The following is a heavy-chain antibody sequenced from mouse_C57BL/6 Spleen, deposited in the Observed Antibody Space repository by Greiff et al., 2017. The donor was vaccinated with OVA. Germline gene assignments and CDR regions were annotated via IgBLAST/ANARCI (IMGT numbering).Heavy chain of an antibody. D-gene: IGHD2-5*01. Sequence: VQLQQSGAELARPGASVKLSCKASGYTFTSYGISWVKQRTGQGLEWIGEIYPRSGNTYYNEKFKGKATLTADKSSSTAYMELRSLTSEDSAVYFCSLYSNYEYFDVWGTGTTVTVSS. CDR2: IYPRSGNT. V-gene: IGHV1-81*01. J-gene: IGHJ1*03. CDR1: GYTFTSYG. CDR3: SLYSNYEYFDV.